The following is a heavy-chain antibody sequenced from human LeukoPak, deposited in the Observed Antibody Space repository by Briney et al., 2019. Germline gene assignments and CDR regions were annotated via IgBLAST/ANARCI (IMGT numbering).Heavy chain of an antibody. D-gene: IGHD5-18*01. V-gene: IGHV1-18*01. CDR2: SSAYNGNT. J-gene: IGHJ6*03. Sequence: ASVKVSCKASGYTFTSYGISWVRQAPGQGLEWMGWSSAYNGNTNYAQKLQGRVTMTTDTSTSTAYMELRSLRSDDTAVYYCARGPGIQLWRFDYYYMDVWGKGTTVTVSS. CDR1: GYTFTSYG. CDR3: ARGPGIQLWRFDYYYMDV.